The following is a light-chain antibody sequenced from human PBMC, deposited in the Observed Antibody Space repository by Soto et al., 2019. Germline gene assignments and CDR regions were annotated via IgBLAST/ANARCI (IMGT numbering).Light chain of an antibody. Sequence: EVVLTQSPGTLSLSPGERATLSCRASQSVRTNSLAWYQQKPGQAPRLLIYGASSRATGIPDRFSSSGSGTDFTLTINKLEPEDFALYYCQHYDFSPTFGGGTKVEI. J-gene: IGKJ4*01. CDR1: QSVRTNS. CDR2: GAS. V-gene: IGKV3-20*01. CDR3: QHYDFSPT.